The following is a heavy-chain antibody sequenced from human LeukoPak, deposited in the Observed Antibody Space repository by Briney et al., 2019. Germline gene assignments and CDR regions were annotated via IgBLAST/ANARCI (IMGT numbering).Heavy chain of an antibody. CDR1: GYRFTSYW. D-gene: IGHD3-10*01. J-gene: IGHJ4*02. Sequence: GESLKISCKGSGYRFTSYWIGWVRQMPGKGLEWMGIIYPGDSDTRYSPSFQGQVTISADKSISTAYLQWSSLKASDTAMYYCARQGGHYGSGSYPNYWGQGTLVTVSS. CDR3: ARQGGHYGSGSYPNY. V-gene: IGHV5-51*01. CDR2: IYPGDSDT.